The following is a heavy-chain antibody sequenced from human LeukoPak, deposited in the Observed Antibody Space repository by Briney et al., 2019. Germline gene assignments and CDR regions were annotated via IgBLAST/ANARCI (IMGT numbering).Heavy chain of an antibody. CDR1: GFTFSSYA. CDR3: AKCAMIVSGYYYYYMDV. J-gene: IGHJ6*03. D-gene: IGHD3-22*01. Sequence: GGSLRLSCAASGFTFSSYAMSWVRQAPGKGLEWVSAISGSGGSTYCADSVKGRFTISRDNSKNTLYLQMNSLRAEDTAVYYCAKCAMIVSGYYYYYMDVWGKGTTVTVSS. V-gene: IGHV3-23*01. CDR2: ISGSGGST.